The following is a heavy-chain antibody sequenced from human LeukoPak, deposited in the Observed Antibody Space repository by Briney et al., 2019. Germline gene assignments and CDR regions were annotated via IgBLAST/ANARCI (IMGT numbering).Heavy chain of an antibody. Sequence: KTSETLSLTCTVSGGSISSGSYYWSWVRQPPGKGLEWIGYIYYSGSTNYNPSLKSRVTISVDTSKNQFSLKLSSVTAADTAVYYCARGESYGDYPWYFDLWGRGTLATVSS. CDR3: ARGESYGDYPWYFDL. D-gene: IGHD4-17*01. V-gene: IGHV4-61*01. CDR1: GGSISSGSYY. J-gene: IGHJ2*01. CDR2: IYYSGST.